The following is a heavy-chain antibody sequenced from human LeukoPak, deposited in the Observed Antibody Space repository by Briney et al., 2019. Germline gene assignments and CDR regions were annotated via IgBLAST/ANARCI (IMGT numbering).Heavy chain of an antibody. CDR1: GGSFSGYY. D-gene: IGHD2-2*01. CDR2: INHSGST. J-gene: IGHJ4*02. Sequence: SETLSLTCAVYGGSFSGYYSSWIRQPPGKGLEWIGEINHSGSTNYNPSLKSRVTISVDTSKNQFSLKLSSVTAADTAVYYCARGIVVVPAAMQNFDYWGQGTLVTVSS. CDR3: ARGIVVVPAAMQNFDY. V-gene: IGHV4-34*01.